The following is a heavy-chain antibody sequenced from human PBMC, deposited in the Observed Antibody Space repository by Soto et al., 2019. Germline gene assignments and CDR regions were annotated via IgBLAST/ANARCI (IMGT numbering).Heavy chain of an antibody. V-gene: IGHV3-23*01. CDR3: AKDQSAASNFSRNFSP. CDR2: ISGGGGST. D-gene: IGHD6-13*01. J-gene: IGHJ1*01. CDR1: GFTFSSYA. Sequence: EVQLLESGGGLVQPEGSLRLSCAASGFTFSSYAMNWVRQAPGKGLEWVSGISGGGGSTYYADSVKCRFTMSRDNSNNTLNLQVNSLSAEDTAGYYCAKDQSAASNFSRNFSPWGQGTLVTVSS.